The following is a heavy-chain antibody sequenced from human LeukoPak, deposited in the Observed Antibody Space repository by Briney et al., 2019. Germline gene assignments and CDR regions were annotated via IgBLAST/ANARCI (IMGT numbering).Heavy chain of an antibody. D-gene: IGHD2-2*01. Sequence: PGGSLRLSCVASGFTFSSYSMHWVRQAPGKGLEWVSVIYSGGSTYYADSVKGRFTISRDNSKNTLYLQMNSLRAEDTAVYYCARGVPSDYYYMDVWGKGTTVTVSS. V-gene: IGHV3-66*01. J-gene: IGHJ6*03. CDR2: IYSGGST. CDR1: GFTFSSYS. CDR3: ARGVPSDYYYMDV.